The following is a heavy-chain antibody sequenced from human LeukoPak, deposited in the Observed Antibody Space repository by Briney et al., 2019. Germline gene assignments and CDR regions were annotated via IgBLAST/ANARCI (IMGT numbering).Heavy chain of an antibody. D-gene: IGHD6-19*01. Sequence: SETLSLTCAVYGGSFSDYYWTWIRQPPGKGLEWIGEINHSGSTNYNPSLKSRVTISVDTSKNQFSLKLSSVTAADTAVYYCARHAGYSSGWPHYYYYYYMDVWGKGTTVTVSS. V-gene: IGHV4-34*01. J-gene: IGHJ6*03. CDR1: GGSFSDYY. CDR2: INHSGST. CDR3: ARHAGYSSGWPHYYYYYYMDV.